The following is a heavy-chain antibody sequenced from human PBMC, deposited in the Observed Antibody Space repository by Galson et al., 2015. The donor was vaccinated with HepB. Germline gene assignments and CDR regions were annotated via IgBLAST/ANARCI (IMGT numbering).Heavy chain of an antibody. CDR3: SKTYGPVYGEYDDN. J-gene: IGHJ4*02. Sequence: SLRLSCAASGFTFSGSTIHWVRQASGKGLEWVGRITGNPKNHATTYAASVKGRFTISRDDSKNTAYLQMNTLETEDTAVYYCSKTYGPVYGEYDDNWGQGTLVTVSS. CDR1: GFTFSGST. D-gene: IGHD4-17*01. V-gene: IGHV3-73*01. CDR2: ITGNPKNHAT.